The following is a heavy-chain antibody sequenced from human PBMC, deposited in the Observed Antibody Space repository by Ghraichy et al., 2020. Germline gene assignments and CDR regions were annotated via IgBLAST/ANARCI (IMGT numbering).Heavy chain of an antibody. D-gene: IGHD5-24*01. CDR1: GYTLTELS. V-gene: IGHV1-24*01. CDR3: STAVRDGYNYYYYYYMDV. CDR2: FDPEDGET. Sequence: ASVKVSCKVSGYTLTELSMHWVRQAPGKGLEWMGGFDPEDGETIYAQKFQGRVTMTEDTSTDTAYMELSSLRSEDTAVYYCSTAVRDGYNYYYYYYMDVWGKGTTVTVSS. J-gene: IGHJ6*03.